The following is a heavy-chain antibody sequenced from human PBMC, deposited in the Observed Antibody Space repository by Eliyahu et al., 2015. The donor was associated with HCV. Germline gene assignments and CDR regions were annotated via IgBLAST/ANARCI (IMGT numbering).Heavy chain of an antibody. Sequence: GGVVQPGRSLRLSCAASGFTFSSYGMHWVRQAPGKGLEWVAVISYDGSNKYYADSVKGRFTISRXNSKNTLYLQMNSLRAEDTAVYYCAKDHRRLRLGGGYYFDYWGQGTLVTVSS. J-gene: IGHJ4*02. CDR1: GFTFSSYG. D-gene: IGHD5-12*01. CDR2: ISYDGSNK. CDR3: AKDHRRLRLGGGYYFDY. V-gene: IGHV3-30*18.